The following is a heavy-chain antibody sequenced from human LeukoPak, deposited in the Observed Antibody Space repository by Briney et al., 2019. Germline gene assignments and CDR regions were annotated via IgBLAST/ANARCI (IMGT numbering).Heavy chain of an antibody. Sequence: SETLSLTCTVSGGSLSGYYWSWIRQPPGMGLEWIGYIYYSGSTNYNSSLKSRVTISVDTSKNQFSLKLNSVTAADTAVYYCARNRYFDWQEFDYWGQGILVTVSS. V-gene: IGHV4-59*01. J-gene: IGHJ4*02. CDR3: ARNRYFDWQEFDY. D-gene: IGHD3-9*01. CDR1: GGSLSGYY. CDR2: IYYSGST.